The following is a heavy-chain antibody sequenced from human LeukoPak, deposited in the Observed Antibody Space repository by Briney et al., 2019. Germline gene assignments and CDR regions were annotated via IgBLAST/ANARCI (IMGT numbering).Heavy chain of an antibody. J-gene: IGHJ6*02. Sequence: GESLQISCKGSGFSFTNYWIGWVRQMPRKGLEWMGIIYPGDSDTTYSPSFQGQVTISADKSISTAYLQWSSLKASDTAMYYCARRDGYCSSTSCYADYYYGMDVWGQGTTVTVSS. V-gene: IGHV5-51*01. CDR1: GFSFTNYW. CDR3: ARRDGYCSSTSCYADYYYGMDV. D-gene: IGHD2-2*01. CDR2: IYPGDSDT.